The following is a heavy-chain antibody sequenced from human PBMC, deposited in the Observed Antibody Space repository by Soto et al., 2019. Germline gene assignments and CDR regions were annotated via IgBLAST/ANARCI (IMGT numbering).Heavy chain of an antibody. D-gene: IGHD1-1*01. Sequence: PSQTLSLTCAISGDSVSSNSATWSWIRQSPSRGLEWLGRTYYRSKWYNDYAIFVKSRLTITPDTSTNQFSLHLSSVVAEDTAVYYCARAHSGNDRYTLEAFDPWGQGTLVTVSS. J-gene: IGHJ5*02. CDR2: TYYRSKWYN. CDR3: ARAHSGNDRYTLEAFDP. V-gene: IGHV6-1*01. CDR1: GDSVSSNSAT.